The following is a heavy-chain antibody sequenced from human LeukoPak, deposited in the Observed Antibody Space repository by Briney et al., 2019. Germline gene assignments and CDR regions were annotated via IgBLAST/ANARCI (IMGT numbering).Heavy chain of an antibody. CDR3: ANNRDVGSGWYFDL. J-gene: IGHJ2*01. D-gene: IGHD1-26*01. V-gene: IGHV4-59*08. CDR1: GGSISSYY. Sequence: SETLSLTCTVSGGSISSYYWSWIRQPPGKGLEWIGYIYYSGSTSYNPSLKSRVTISVDTSKTQFSLKLSSVTAADTAVYYCANNRDVGSGWYFDLWGRGTLVTVSS. CDR2: IYYSGST.